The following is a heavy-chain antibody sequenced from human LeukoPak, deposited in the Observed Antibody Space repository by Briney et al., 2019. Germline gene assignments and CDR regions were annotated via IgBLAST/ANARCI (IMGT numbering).Heavy chain of an antibody. V-gene: IGHV4-59*01. Sequence: SETLSLTCTVSGGSIGSYYWSWIRQPPGKGLEWIGYIYYSGSTNYNPSLKSRVTISVDTSKNQFSLKLSSVTAADTAVYYCARGTHSSSPDYWGQGTLVTVSS. CDR2: IYYSGST. D-gene: IGHD6-6*01. CDR3: ARGTHSSSPDY. J-gene: IGHJ4*02. CDR1: GGSIGSYY.